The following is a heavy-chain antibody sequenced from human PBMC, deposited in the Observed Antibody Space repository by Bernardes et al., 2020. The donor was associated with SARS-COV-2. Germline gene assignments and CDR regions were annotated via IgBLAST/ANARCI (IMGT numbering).Heavy chain of an antibody. D-gene: IGHD2-15*01. V-gene: IGHV1-2*04. CDR2: INPNSGGT. J-gene: IGHJ6*02. CDR1: GYTFTGYY. CDR3: ARGFFRHSVDYYYYYGMDV. Sequence: ASVKVSCEASGYTFTGYYMHWVRQAPGQGLEWMGWINPNSGGTNYAQKFQGWVTMTRDTSISTAYMELSRLRSDDTAVYYCARGFFRHSVDYYYYYGMDVWGQGTTVTVSS.